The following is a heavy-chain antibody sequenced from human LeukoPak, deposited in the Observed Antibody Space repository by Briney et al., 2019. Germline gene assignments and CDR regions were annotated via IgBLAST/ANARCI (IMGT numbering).Heavy chain of an antibody. V-gene: IGHV3-7*01. CDR1: GFSFSDHW. D-gene: IGHD5-24*01. CDR2: IKEDGNEK. CDR3: TRSLDD. Sequence: GGSLRLSCAASGFSFSDHWMDRVRRAPGKGLEWVANIKEDGNEKNYLDSVKGRYTIPRDNAQKSLYLQMNSLRVEDTAVYYCTRSLDDWGQGTLVTVSS. J-gene: IGHJ4*02.